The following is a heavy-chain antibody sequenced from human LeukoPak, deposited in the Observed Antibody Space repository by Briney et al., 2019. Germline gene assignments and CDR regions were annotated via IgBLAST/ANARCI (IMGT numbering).Heavy chain of an antibody. J-gene: IGHJ6*03. CDR3: ARIKSSGWGAGMDV. Sequence: SETLSLTCTVSGGSISSGSYYWRWIRQPAGKGLEWIGCFYTSGSTKYNPSLKSRVTMSVDTSKNQFSLKLSSVTAADTAVYCCARIKSSGWGAGMDVWGKGTTVTISS. D-gene: IGHD6-19*01. CDR1: GGSISSGSYY. CDR2: FYTSGST. V-gene: IGHV4-61*02.